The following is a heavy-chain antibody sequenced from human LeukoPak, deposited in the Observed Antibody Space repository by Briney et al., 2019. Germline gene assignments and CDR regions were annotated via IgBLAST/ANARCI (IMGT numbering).Heavy chain of an antibody. CDR1: GFTFSSYG. D-gene: IGHD6-19*01. CDR3: ARGGPSRGTGFYYFEY. CDR2: IRYDGSNK. V-gene: IGHV3-30*02. Sequence: GGSLRLSCAASGFTFSSYGMHWVRQAPGKGLEWVAFIRYDGSNKYYADSVKGRFTISRDNSKNTLYLQMNSLRADDTAVYFCARGGPSRGTGFYYFEYWGHGTLVTVSP. J-gene: IGHJ4*01.